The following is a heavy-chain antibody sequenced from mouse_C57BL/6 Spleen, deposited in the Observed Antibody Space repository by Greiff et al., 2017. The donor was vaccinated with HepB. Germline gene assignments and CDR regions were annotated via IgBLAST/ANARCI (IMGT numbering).Heavy chain of an antibody. CDR3: AREGEFPYYFDY. Sequence: ESGPGLVKPSQSLSLTCSVTGYSITSGYYWNWIRQFPGNKLEWMGYISYDGSNNYNPSLKNRISITRDTSKNQFFLKLNSVTTEDTATYYCAREGEFPYYFDYWGQGTTLTVSS. CDR1: GYSITSGYY. J-gene: IGHJ2*01. CDR2: ISYDGSN. V-gene: IGHV3-6*01.